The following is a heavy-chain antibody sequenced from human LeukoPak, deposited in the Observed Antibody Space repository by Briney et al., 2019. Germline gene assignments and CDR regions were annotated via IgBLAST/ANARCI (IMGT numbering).Heavy chain of an antibody. Sequence: ASVKVSCKASGYTFINYDINWVRQAAGQGLEWMGWMNPKSGHTGYAQKFQSRVTMTGDTSKTTAYLEVSSLKSEDTAVYYCARGGGGKDGDDRFYYGMDVWGQGTTVTVS. CDR1: GYTFINYD. J-gene: IGHJ6*02. V-gene: IGHV1-8*01. CDR3: ARGGGGKDGDDRFYYGMDV. CDR2: MNPKSGHT. D-gene: IGHD4-17*01.